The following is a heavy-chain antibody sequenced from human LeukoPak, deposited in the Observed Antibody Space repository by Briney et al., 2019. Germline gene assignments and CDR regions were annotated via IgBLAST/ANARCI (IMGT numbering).Heavy chain of an antibody. CDR1: GGSFSGYY. Sequence: SETLSLTCAVYGGSFSGYYWTWIRQSPGQGLEWIGRIYTSGSTNYNPSLKSRVTMSVDTSKNQFSLKLSSVTAADTAVYYCARGAPYDSSGLYYYYYMDVWGKGTTVTISS. CDR3: ARGAPYDSSGLYYYYYMDV. D-gene: IGHD3-22*01. CDR2: IYTSGST. V-gene: IGHV4-59*10. J-gene: IGHJ6*03.